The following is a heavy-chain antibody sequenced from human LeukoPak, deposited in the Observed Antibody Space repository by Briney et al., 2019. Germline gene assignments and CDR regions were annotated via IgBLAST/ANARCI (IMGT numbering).Heavy chain of an antibody. CDR1: GFTFSSYC. D-gene: IGHD5-24*01. J-gene: IGHJ4*02. Sequence: PGGSLRLSCAPSGFTFSSYCMGWVRQTPGKRLECVATICQDGNGRDFVDSVKGRFTISRDNAKNSLYLEMNSLRGDDTAVYYCARWRGLQSEFDHWGQGTLVTVSS. V-gene: IGHV3-7*01. CDR2: ICQDGNGR. CDR3: ARWRGLQSEFDH.